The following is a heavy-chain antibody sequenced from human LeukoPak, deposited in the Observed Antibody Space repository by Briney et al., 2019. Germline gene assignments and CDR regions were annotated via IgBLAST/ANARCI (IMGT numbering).Heavy chain of an antibody. Sequence: PGGSLRLSCAASGFTFSGYGMHWVRQAPGKGLEWVSYISSSSSAIYYADSAKGRFTISRDNAKNSLYLQMNSQRDEDTAVYYCARGDTVMASGAFDIWAQGTMVTVSS. D-gene: IGHD5-18*01. CDR1: GFTFSGYG. V-gene: IGHV3-48*02. CDR2: ISSSSSAI. J-gene: IGHJ3*02. CDR3: ARGDTVMASGAFDI.